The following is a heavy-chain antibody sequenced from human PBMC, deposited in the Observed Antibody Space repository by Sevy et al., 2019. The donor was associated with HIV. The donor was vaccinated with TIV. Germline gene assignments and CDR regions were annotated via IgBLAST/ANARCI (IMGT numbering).Heavy chain of an antibody. J-gene: IGHJ4*02. Sequence: GESLKISRKGTGYNFTPYWVGWVRQKPGQGLEWLGIIHPADSDTGYSPSFEGQVTISVDNSITTVYLQWSSLKASDTAMYYCARQGDLDYFDYWGQGTLVTVS. V-gene: IGHV5-51*01. CDR3: ARQGDLDYFDY. CDR1: GYNFTPYW. CDR2: IHPADSDT. D-gene: IGHD1-1*01.